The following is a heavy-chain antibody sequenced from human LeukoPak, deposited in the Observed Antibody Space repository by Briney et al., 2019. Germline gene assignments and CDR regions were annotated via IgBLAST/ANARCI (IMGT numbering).Heavy chain of an antibody. CDR2: ISGSGGST. CDR1: GFTFSSYA. V-gene: IGHV3-23*01. J-gene: IGHJ6*02. CDR3: ASRAVVVAATNYYYYYGMDV. D-gene: IGHD2-15*01. Sequence: GGSLRLSCAASGFTFSSYAMSWVRQAPGKGLEWVSAISGSGGSTYYADSVKGRFTISRDNSKNSLYLQMNSLRAEDTAVYYCASRAVVVAATNYYYYYGMDVWGQGTTVTVSS.